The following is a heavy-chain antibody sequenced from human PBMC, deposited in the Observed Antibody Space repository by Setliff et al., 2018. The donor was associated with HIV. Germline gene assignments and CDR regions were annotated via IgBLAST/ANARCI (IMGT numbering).Heavy chain of an antibody. CDR2: VIPIFDRS. CDR1: GGAFSSYA. D-gene: IGHD2-15*01. CDR3: AREGPCGNSCYSNY. Sequence: VKVSCKASGGAFSSYAISWVRQAPGQGLEWMGRVIPIFDRSHYAEKFQGRVTMTADKSTSTAYMELSSLRSDDSAMYYCAREGPCGNSCYSNYWGQGTLVTVSS. J-gene: IGHJ4*02. V-gene: IGHV1-69*10.